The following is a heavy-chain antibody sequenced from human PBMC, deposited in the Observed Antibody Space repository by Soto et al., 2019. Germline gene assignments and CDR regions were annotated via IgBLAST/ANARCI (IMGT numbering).Heavy chain of an antibody. Sequence: QVQLVQSGAEVKKPGSSVKVSCKASGYTFTGYYMHWVRPAPGQGLEWMGWINPNSGGTNYAQKFQGRVTRTRDTSISTAYMELSSLRCHDTAVYYCARGGDSVIWYMFDHYYGMDVWGQGTTVTVSS. CDR2: INPNSGGT. D-gene: IGHD6-13*01. CDR3: ARGGDSVIWYMFDHYYGMDV. CDR1: GYTFTGYY. J-gene: IGHJ6*02. V-gene: IGHV1-2*02.